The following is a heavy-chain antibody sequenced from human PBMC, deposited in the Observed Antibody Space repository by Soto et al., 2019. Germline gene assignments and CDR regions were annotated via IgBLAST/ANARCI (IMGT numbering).Heavy chain of an antibody. D-gene: IGHD3-3*01. CDR3: ARDLPPSGDFWSGYSDYYYYGMDV. Sequence: LRLSCAASGFTFSSYSMNWVRQAPGKGLEWVSSISSSSSYIYYADSVKGRFTISRDNAKNSLYLQMNSLRAEDTAVYYCARDLPPSGDFWSGYSDYYYYGMDVWGQGTTVTVSS. J-gene: IGHJ6*02. CDR2: ISSSSSYI. V-gene: IGHV3-21*01. CDR1: GFTFSSYS.